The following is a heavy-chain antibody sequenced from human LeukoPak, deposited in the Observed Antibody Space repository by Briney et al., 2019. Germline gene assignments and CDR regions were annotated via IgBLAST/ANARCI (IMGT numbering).Heavy chain of an antibody. CDR2: INHSGST. Sequence: PSETLSLTRAVYGGSFSGYYWSWIRQPPGKGLEWIGEINHSGSTNYNPSLKSRVTISVDTSKNQFSLKLSSVTAADTAVYYCARGHLDYYDFWSGYYPLFDYWGQGTLVTVSS. V-gene: IGHV4-34*01. D-gene: IGHD3-3*01. J-gene: IGHJ4*02. CDR3: ARGHLDYYDFWSGYYPLFDY. CDR1: GGSFSGYY.